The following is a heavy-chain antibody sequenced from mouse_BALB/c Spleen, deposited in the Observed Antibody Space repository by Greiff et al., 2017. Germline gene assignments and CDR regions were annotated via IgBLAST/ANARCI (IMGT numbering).Heavy chain of an antibody. D-gene: IGHD1-1*01. CDR1: GYTFTSYW. CDR2: IAPGSGST. J-gene: IGHJ2*01. V-gene: IGHV1S41*01. Sequence: DLVKPGASVKLSCKASGYTFTSYWINWIKQRPGQGLEWIGRIAPGSGSTYYNEMFKGKATLTVDTSSSTAYIQLSSLSSEDSAVYCCARSYGSSLFDYWGQGTTLTVSS. CDR3: ARSYGSSLFDY.